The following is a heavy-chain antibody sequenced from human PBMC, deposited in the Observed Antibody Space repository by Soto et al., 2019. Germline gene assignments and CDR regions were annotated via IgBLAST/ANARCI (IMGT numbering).Heavy chain of an antibody. CDR2: INSDGSST. V-gene: IGHV3-74*01. CDR1: GFTFSSYW. D-gene: IGHD6-13*01. Sequence: EVQLVESGGGLVQPGGSLRLSCAASGFTFSSYWMHWVRQAPGKGLVWVSRINSDGSSTSYADSVKGRFTISRDNAKNTLYLQMNSLRAEDTAVYYCASLIAAADPYNWFDPWGQGTLVTVSS. J-gene: IGHJ5*02. CDR3: ASLIAAADPYNWFDP.